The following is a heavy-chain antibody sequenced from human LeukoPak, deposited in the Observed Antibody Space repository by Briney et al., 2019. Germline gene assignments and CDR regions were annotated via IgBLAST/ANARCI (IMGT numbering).Heavy chain of an antibody. CDR3: ARFSCDSSAYCFGFDY. J-gene: IGHJ4*02. D-gene: IGHD3-22*01. Sequence: ASVKVSCKASGYTFTGYYMHWVRQAPGQGLEWMGWINPNSGGTNYAQKFQGRVTMTRDTSISTAYMELSRLRSDDTAVYYCARFSCDSSAYCFGFDYWGQGTLVTVSS. V-gene: IGHV1-2*02. CDR1: GYTFTGYY. CDR2: INPNSGGT.